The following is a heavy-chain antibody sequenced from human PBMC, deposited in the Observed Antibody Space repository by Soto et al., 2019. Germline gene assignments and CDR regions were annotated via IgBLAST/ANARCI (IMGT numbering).Heavy chain of an antibody. CDR2: ISAYNGNT. CDR3: VRDETIYCSGGSCYSSAGY. J-gene: IGHJ4*02. Sequence: ASVKVSCKASGSTFTSYGISWVRQAPGQGLEGMGWISAYNGNTNYAQKLQGRVTMTTDTSTSTAYMELRSLRSDDTAVYYCVRDETIYCSGGSCYSSAGYWGQGTLVTVSS. CDR1: GSTFTSYG. V-gene: IGHV1-18*01. D-gene: IGHD2-15*01.